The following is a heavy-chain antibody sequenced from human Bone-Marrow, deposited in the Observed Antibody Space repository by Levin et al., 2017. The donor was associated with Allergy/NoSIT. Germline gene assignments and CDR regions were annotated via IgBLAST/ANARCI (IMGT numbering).Heavy chain of an antibody. J-gene: IGHJ1*01. V-gene: IGHV3-9*01. CDR2: LSWDSGDI. D-gene: IGHD6-13*01. CDR3: VKGHRRSWTDLDK. Sequence: GGSLRLSCAASGFTFDNYAMHWVRQPPGKGLEWVADLSWDSGDICFADSVKGRFTISRDNAKNSVYLQMNRLRPEDTAFYYCVKGHRRSWTDLDKWGQGTRVTVSS. CDR1: GFTFDNYA.